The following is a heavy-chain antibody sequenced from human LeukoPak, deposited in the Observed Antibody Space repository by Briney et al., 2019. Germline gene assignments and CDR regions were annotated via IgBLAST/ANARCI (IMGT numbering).Heavy chain of an antibody. J-gene: IGHJ3*02. CDR2: IWYDGSNK. D-gene: IGHD1-26*01. V-gene: IGHV3-33*01. CDR3: ARDSEWELRGAFDI. Sequence: GGSLRLSCAASGFTFSSYGMHWVRQAPGKGLEWVAVIWYDGSNKYYADSVKGRFTISRDNSKNTLYLQMNSLRAEDTAVYYCARDSEWELRGAFDIWGQGTMVTVSS. CDR1: GFTFSSYG.